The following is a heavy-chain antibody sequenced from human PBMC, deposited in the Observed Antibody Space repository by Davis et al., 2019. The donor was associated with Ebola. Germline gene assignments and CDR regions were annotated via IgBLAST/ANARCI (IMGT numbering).Heavy chain of an antibody. D-gene: IGHD4-17*01. V-gene: IGHV1-18*04. CDR2: ISAYNGNT. Sequence: AASVKVSCKASGYTFTSYGISWVRQAPGQGLEWLGWISAYNGNTNYAQKLQGRVTITRDTSARTVYMELSSLRSEDTAVYYCARGGDFLAYYFDYWGQGTLVTVSS. CDR3: ARGGDFLAYYFDY. J-gene: IGHJ4*02. CDR1: GYTFTSYG.